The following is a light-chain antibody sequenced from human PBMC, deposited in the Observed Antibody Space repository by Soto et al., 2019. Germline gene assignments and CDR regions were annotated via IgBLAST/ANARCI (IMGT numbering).Light chain of an antibody. CDR2: KAS. CDR3: QQYNSFWT. J-gene: IGKJ1*01. Sequence: DILMTQSRSTLSASVGDRVTSACRASQSINSWLAWYQQKPGKAPKLLIYKASSLESGVPSRFSGSGSETEFTLTISSLQPDDFATYYCQQYNSFWTFGQGTKVEIK. CDR1: QSINSW. V-gene: IGKV1-5*03.